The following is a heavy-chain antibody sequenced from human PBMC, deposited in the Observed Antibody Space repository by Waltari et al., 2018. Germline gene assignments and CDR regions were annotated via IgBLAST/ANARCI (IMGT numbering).Heavy chain of an antibody. J-gene: IGHJ5*02. Sequence: QVQLVQSGAEVKKPGSSVKVSCKASGGTFSSYAISWVRPAPGQGLEWMGGIIPIFGTANYAQKFQGRFTITADESTSTAYMELSSLRSEDTAVYYCARDTAAAGTSLRGWFDPWGQGTLVTVSS. CDR3: ARDTAAAGTSLRGWFDP. CDR1: GGTFSSYA. CDR2: IIPIFGTA. V-gene: IGHV1-69*13. D-gene: IGHD6-13*01.